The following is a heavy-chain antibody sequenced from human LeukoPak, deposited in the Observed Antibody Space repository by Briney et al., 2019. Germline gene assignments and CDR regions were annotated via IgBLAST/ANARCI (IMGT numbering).Heavy chain of an antibody. Sequence: GGSLRLSCAASGFTFSNYNMNWVRQAPGKGLEWVSTISSSRSSYIYYADSVKGRFTISRDNAKNSLYLQMNSLRAEDTAVYYCARDGLSAPDDDAFDIWGQGTMVTVSS. CDR1: GFTFSNYN. J-gene: IGHJ3*02. D-gene: IGHD3-16*02. V-gene: IGHV3-21*01. CDR3: ARDGLSAPDDDAFDI. CDR2: ISSSRSSYI.